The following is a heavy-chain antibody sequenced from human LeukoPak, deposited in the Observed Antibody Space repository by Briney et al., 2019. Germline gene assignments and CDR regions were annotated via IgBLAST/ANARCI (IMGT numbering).Heavy chain of an antibody. D-gene: IGHD3-22*01. Sequence: GGSLRLYCAAYGFTFDDYDMLWDRHAPGLGLVWVSGVSWDSGSVVSADSVKGRFTISRDNARNSLYLQMNSLRAEDTALYYCAKGNSYDSSGLPFDYWGQGTLVTVSS. V-gene: IGHV3-9*01. CDR1: GFTFDDYD. CDR3: AKGNSYDSSGLPFDY. J-gene: IGHJ4*02. CDR2: VSWDSGSV.